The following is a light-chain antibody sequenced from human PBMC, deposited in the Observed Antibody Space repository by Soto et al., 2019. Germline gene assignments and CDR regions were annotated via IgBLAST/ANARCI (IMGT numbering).Light chain of an antibody. Sequence: QSALTQPRSVSGSPGLSVAISCTGTSSDVGGYKYVSWYQQHPGKAPKIMIYDVSERPSGVPDRFSGSKSGNTASLTISGLQAEDEADYYCCSYAGSYTYVFGTGTKVTVL. CDR3: CSYAGSYTYV. CDR2: DVS. V-gene: IGLV2-11*01. CDR1: SSDVGGYKY. J-gene: IGLJ1*01.